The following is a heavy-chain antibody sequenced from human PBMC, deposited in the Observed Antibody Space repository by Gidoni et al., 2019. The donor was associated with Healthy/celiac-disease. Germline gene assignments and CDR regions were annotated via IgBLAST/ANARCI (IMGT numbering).Heavy chain of an antibody. CDR2: IWYDGSNK. D-gene: IGHD6-19*01. J-gene: IGHJ4*02. Sequence: QVQLVESGGGVVQPGRSLRLSCAASGFTFSSYGMHWVRQAPGKGLEWVAVIWYDGSNKYYADAVKGRFTISRDNSKNTLYLQMNSLRAEDTAVYYCARDGAVRGYSSGWVQIGTDYFDYWGQGTLVTVSS. V-gene: IGHV3-33*01. CDR3: ARDGAVRGYSSGWVQIGTDYFDY. CDR1: GFTFSSYG.